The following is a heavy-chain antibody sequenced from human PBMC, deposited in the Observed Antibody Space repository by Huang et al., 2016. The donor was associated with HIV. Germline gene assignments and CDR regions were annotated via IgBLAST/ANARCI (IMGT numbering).Heavy chain of an antibody. D-gene: IGHD3-9*01. CDR2: IRTNSYGGTP. V-gene: IGHV3-49*03. Sequence: DVQLLESGGGLVQPGRSLRLSCTASGFTFGDYAMSWFRQAPGKGRAWVGFIRTNSYGGTPEYAASVRGRFTISRDDSKGIAYLQMKRLTTEDAGMYYCTRGVDSLPYWGQGTLVTVAS. J-gene: IGHJ4*02. CDR1: GFTFGDYA. CDR3: TRGVDSLPY.